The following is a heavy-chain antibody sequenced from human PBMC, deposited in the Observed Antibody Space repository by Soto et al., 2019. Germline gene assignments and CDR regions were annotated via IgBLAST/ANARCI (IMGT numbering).Heavy chain of an antibody. CDR2: ISGSGGST. D-gene: IGHD3-22*01. J-gene: IGHJ5*02. Sequence: ETLSLTCTVSGGSISSGGYYWSWVRQAPGKGLEWVSAISGSGGSTYYADSVKGRFTISRDNSKNTLYLQMNSLRAEDTAVYYCARDRPYSYDSSDLNWFDPWGQGTLVTVSS. V-gene: IGHV3-23*01. CDR3: ARDRPYSYDSSDLNWFDP. CDR1: GGSISSGGYY.